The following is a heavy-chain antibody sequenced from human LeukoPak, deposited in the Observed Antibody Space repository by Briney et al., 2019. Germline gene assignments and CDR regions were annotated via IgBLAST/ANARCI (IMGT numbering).Heavy chain of an antibody. D-gene: IGHD3-10*01. CDR2: ISSSDGGT. CDR1: GFTFSNYA. J-gene: IGHJ4*02. CDR3: ANILWFGDSEALDY. Sequence: GGSLRLSCAASGFTFSNYAMSWVRQAPGKGLEWVSTISSSDGGTYYADSVKGRFTISRDNSKNTLYLQMNSLRAEDTAVYYCANILWFGDSEALDYWGQGTLVTVSS. V-gene: IGHV3-23*01.